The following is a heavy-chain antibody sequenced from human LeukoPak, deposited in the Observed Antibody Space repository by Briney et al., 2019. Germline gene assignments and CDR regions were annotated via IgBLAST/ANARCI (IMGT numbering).Heavy chain of an antibody. D-gene: IGHD3-22*01. CDR3: ARENYYDSSGFDY. V-gene: IGHV4-34*01. CDR1: GGSFSGCY. Sequence: PSETLSLTCAVYGGSFSGCYWSWIRQPPGKGLEWIGEINHSGSTNYNPSLKSRVTISVDTSKNQFSLKLSSVTAADTAVYYCARENYYDSSGFDYWGQGTLVTVSS. J-gene: IGHJ4*02. CDR2: INHSGST.